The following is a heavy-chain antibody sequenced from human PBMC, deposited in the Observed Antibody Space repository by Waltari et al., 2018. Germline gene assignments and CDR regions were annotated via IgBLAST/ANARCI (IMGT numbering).Heavy chain of an antibody. CDR3: AHSDYRSSWYTMDV. J-gene: IGHJ6*02. CDR2: VRGYDENT. Sequence: VKLVQSGGEVKKPGASVKVSCTASGYTFISNGISWVQQAPGQGLEWVGWVRGYDENTKYAQKCQGRVSLTADTATNTAYMELTSLTADDTAVYYCAHSDYRSSWYTMDVWGQGTTVSVS. CDR1: GYTFISNG. V-gene: IGHV1-18*01. D-gene: IGHD6-13*01.